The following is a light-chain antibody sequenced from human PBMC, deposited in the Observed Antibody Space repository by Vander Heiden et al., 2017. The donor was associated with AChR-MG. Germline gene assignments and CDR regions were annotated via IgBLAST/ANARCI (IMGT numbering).Light chain of an antibody. CDR1: QSVSSSQ. CDR3: QYSGTSPLFI. CDR2: GAS. Sequence: EMVLTQSPDTVSLSPGERATLSCRASQSVSSSQLVWYQQKAGQAPRLLIYGASTRATGIPDRFSGSASGTDFTLTISRLEPEDFAVYHCQYSGTSPLFIFGPGTRVDMK. J-gene: IGKJ3*01. V-gene: IGKV3-20*01.